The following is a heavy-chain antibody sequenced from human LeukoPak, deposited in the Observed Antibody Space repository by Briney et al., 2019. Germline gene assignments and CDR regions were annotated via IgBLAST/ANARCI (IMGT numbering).Heavy chain of an antibody. V-gene: IGHV3-23*01. CDR2: ISGSGGST. J-gene: IGHJ4*02. CDR3: AKEGSSGWTRSFDY. CDR1: GFTFSSYG. Sequence: GGSLRLSCGVSGFTFSSYGMSWVRQAPGRGLEWVSSISGSGGSTNYADSVKGRFTISRDNSENTLYLQMNTLRAEDTAVYYCAKEGSSGWTRSFDYWGQGTLVTVSS. D-gene: IGHD6-19*01.